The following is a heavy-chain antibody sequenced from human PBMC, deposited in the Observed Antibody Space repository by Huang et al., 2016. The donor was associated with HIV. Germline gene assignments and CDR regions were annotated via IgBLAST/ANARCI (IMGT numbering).Heavy chain of an antibody. CDR1: GGSFSGYY. CDR2: INHSERT. Sequence: QVQLQQWGAGLLRPSETLSLTCAVYGGSFSGYYGTWIRQPPGKGLEWIGEINHSERTNYNPSLKSRVTISVETSRNQCSLTLTSVTAADTAVYYCARGQGGYYYYYMDVWGKGTTVTVSS. CDR3: ARGQGGYYYYYMDV. V-gene: IGHV4-34*01. J-gene: IGHJ6*03.